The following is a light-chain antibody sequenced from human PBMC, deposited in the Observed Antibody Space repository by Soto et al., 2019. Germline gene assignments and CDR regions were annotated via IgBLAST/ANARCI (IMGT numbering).Light chain of an antibody. V-gene: IGKV1-39*01. CDR2: AAS. Sequence: DIQMTQSPSSLSASVGDRVTITCRASQSISSYLNWYQQKPGKAPKLLIYAASSLQSGVPSRFSGSGSGTDFTLTISSLQPDDFATYYCQQYNSYSFGQGTKWRS. J-gene: IGKJ1*01. CDR3: QQYNSYS. CDR1: QSISSY.